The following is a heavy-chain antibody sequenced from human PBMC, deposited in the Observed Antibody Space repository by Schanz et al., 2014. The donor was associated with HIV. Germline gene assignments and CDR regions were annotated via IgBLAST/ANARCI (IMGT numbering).Heavy chain of an antibody. Sequence: QVQLVQSGTEVKKPGSSVKVSCKASGGTFRNHAISWVRQAPGQGLEWVGGVIPIFDTTKYAQKFQGRVTITADKSTSPAYMELSSLRFEDTAVYYCASGRRSGIGWRMDVWGQGTTVSVSS. J-gene: IGHJ6*02. CDR3: ASGRRSGIGWRMDV. V-gene: IGHV1-69*06. CDR2: VIPIFDTT. D-gene: IGHD6-19*01. CDR1: GGTFRNHA.